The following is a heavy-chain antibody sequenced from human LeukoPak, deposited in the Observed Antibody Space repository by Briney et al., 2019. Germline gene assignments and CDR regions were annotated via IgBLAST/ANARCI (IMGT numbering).Heavy chain of an antibody. V-gene: IGHV3-74*01. J-gene: IGHJ2*01. Sequence: GGSLRLSCAASGFTFSSYWMHWVRQAPGKGLVWVSRINSDGSSTSYADSVKGRFTISRDNAKNTLYPQMNSLRAEDTAVYYCQVSDYWYFDLWGRGTLVTVSS. CDR3: QVSDYWYFDL. CDR2: INSDGSST. CDR1: GFTFSSYW.